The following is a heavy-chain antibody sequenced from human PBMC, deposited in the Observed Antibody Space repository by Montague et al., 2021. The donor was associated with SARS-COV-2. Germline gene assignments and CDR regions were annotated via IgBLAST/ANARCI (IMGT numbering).Heavy chain of an antibody. CDR1: GGSVSSSPYY. J-gene: IGHJ6*03. Sequence: SETLSLTCTVSGGSVSSSPYYWGWIRQPPGRGLEWVGSISYSGRTYFSPSLKSRLSISVDASENQFSLRLSSVTAADTAVYYCASLYYYGSGSYVYNSYMDVWGKGTPVTVSS. CDR3: ASLYYYGSGSYVYNSYMDV. D-gene: IGHD3-10*01. V-gene: IGHV4-39*01. CDR2: ISYSGRT.